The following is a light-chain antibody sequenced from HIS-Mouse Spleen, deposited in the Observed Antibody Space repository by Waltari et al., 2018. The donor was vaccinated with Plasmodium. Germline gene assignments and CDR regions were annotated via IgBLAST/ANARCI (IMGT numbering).Light chain of an antibody. CDR1: QSISSY. CDR2: AAS. Sequence: DIQMTQSPSSLSASVGDRVTITCRASQSISSYLNWYQQKPGKAPKLLIYAASSLQSGVPSRFSGSGSGTDFTLTISSLQPEDFATYNCQQRYSTWTFGQGTKVEIK. V-gene: IGKV1-39*01. J-gene: IGKJ1*01. CDR3: QQRYSTWT.